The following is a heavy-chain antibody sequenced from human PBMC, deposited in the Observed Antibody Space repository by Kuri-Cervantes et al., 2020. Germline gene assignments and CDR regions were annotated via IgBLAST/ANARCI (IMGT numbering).Heavy chain of an antibody. CDR2: MNPNSGNT. D-gene: IGHD3/OR15-3a*01. CDR1: GYTFTSYY. CDR3: ARGSDGLHAFDI. Sequence: ASVKVSCKASGYTFTSYYMHWVRQAPGQGLEWMGWMNPNSGNTGYAQKFQGRVTMTRNTSISTAYMELSSLRSEDTAVYYCARGSDGLHAFDIWGQGTMVTVSS. V-gene: IGHV1-8*02. J-gene: IGHJ3*02.